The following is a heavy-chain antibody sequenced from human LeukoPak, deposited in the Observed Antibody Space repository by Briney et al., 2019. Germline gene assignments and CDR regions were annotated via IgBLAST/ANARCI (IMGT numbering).Heavy chain of an antibody. Sequence: GGSLRLSCAASGFTFSSYAMSWVRQAPGKGLEWVAVISYDGSNKYYADSVKGRFTISRDNSKNTLYLQMNSLRAEDTAVYYCARDRGVGAITLDYWGQGTLVTVSS. CDR3: ARDRGVGAITLDY. J-gene: IGHJ4*02. D-gene: IGHD1-26*01. CDR1: GFTFSSYA. CDR2: ISYDGSNK. V-gene: IGHV3-30*04.